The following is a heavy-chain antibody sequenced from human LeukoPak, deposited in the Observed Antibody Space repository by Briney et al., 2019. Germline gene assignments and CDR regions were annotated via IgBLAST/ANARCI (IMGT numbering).Heavy chain of an antibody. CDR3: ARHTTGYNSPRDSFNI. CDR2: ISPSGAST. J-gene: IGHJ3*02. V-gene: IGHV1-46*01. D-gene: IGHD1-1*01. Sequence: ASVKVSCKASGYTFTNYYMHWVRQAPGQGLEWMGMISPSGASTSYAQKFQGRVTMTRDVSTSTVYMELSSLRSEDTAVYYCARHTTGYNSPRDSFNIWGQGTMVTISS. CDR1: GYTFTNYY.